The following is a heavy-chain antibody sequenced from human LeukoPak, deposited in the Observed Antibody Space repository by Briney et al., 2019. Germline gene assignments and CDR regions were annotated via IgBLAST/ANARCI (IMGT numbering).Heavy chain of an antibody. CDR1: GFTFDDYA. Sequence: GGSLRLSCAASGFTFDDYAMHWVRQAPGKGLKWVSGISWNSGSIGYADSVKGRFTISRDNAKNSLYLQMNSLRAEDTALYYCAKDVAARLGGFHYFDYWGQGTLVTVSS. V-gene: IGHV3-9*01. CDR3: AKDVAARLGGFHYFDY. CDR2: ISWNSGSI. J-gene: IGHJ4*02. D-gene: IGHD6-6*01.